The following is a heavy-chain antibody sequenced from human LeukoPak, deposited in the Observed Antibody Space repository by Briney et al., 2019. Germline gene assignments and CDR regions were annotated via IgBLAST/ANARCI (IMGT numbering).Heavy chain of an antibody. CDR3: ASPLDILTGYYMGDDY. CDR1: GFTFSSYA. V-gene: IGHV3-23*01. CDR2: ISGSGGST. J-gene: IGHJ4*02. Sequence: PGGSLRLSCAASGFTFSSYAMSLVRQAPGKGLEWVSAISGSGGSTYYADSVKGRFTISRDNSKNTLYLHMNSLRAEDTAVYYCASPLDILTGYYMGDDYWGQGTLVTVSS. D-gene: IGHD3-9*01.